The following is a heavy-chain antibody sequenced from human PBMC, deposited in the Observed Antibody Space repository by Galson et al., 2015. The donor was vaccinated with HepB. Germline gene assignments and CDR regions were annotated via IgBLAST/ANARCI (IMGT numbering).Heavy chain of an antibody. D-gene: IGHD3-10*01. CDR1: GFTFSSSS. CDR3: ARSDFGRGYWYFDL. CDR2: ISSTSTTT. J-gene: IGHJ2*01. V-gene: IGHV3-48*01. Sequence: SLRLSCAVSGFTFSSSSMNWVRQAPGKGLEWVSYISSTSTTTYYADSVKGRFTISRDNAKSSLYLQMNSLRAEDTAVYYCARSDFGRGYWYFDLWGRGTLVTVSS.